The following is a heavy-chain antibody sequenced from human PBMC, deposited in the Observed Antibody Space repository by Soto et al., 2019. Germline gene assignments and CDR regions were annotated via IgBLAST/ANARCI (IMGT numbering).Heavy chain of an antibody. Sequence: QVQLQESGPGLVKPSQTLSLTCTVSGGSISSGGYYWSWIRQHPGKGLEWVGYIYYSGSTYYNPSPKSRVTISVDTSKNQFSLKLSSVTAADTAVYYCARSPPRYCSSTSCYGGRFDPWGQGTLVTVSS. D-gene: IGHD2-2*01. CDR2: IYYSGST. V-gene: IGHV4-31*03. J-gene: IGHJ5*02. CDR3: ARSPPRYCSSTSCYGGRFDP. CDR1: GGSISSGGYY.